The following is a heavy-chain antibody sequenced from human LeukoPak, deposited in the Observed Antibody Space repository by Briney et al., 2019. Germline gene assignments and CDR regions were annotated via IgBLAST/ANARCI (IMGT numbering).Heavy chain of an antibody. D-gene: IGHD5-18*01. Sequence: PSETLSLTCSVSGGTISSGDYYWSWIRQPPGKGLEWIGYIFYSGSAYYTPSLKSRVSISVDTSKNQFSLNLISVTAADTAVYYCARLYTAMFDYWGQGTLVTVSS. CDR1: GGTISSGDYY. CDR2: IFYSGSA. V-gene: IGHV4-30-4*01. CDR3: ARLYTAMFDY. J-gene: IGHJ4*02.